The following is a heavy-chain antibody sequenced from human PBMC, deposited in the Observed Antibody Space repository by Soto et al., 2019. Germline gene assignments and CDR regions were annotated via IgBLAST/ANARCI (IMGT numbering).Heavy chain of an antibody. CDR3: ARGERLVGDLHFDF. CDR2: MYNSGST. J-gene: IGHJ4*02. D-gene: IGHD1-26*01. V-gene: IGHV4-30-4*01. Sequence: QVQLQESGPGLVKPSQNLSLTCAVSGGSSSSGDYCWSWIRQPPGKRLEWIGYMYNSGSTYYNPSLKSRVTIAADTSKDQFSLKLSSVTAADTAVYYCARGERLVGDLHFDFWGQGTLVTVSS. CDR1: GGSSSSGDYC.